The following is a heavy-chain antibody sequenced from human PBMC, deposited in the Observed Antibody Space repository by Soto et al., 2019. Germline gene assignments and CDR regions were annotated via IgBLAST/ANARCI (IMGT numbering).Heavy chain of an antibody. CDR1: GGTFSSYA. CDR2: IIPISGTA. CDR3: ARSQGSSTSLGIYYYYYYGMDV. V-gene: IGHV1-69*01. Sequence: QVQLVQSGAEVKKPGSSVKVSCKASGGTFSSYAISWVRQAPGQGLEWMGGIIPISGTANYAQKFQGRVTITADEATNMDLSSLRSEDTALYYCARSQGSSTSLGIYYYYYYGMDVWGQGTTVTVSS. D-gene: IGHD2-2*01. J-gene: IGHJ6*02.